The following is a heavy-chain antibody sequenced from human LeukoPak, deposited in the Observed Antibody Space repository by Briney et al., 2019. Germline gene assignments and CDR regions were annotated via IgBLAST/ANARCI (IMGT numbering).Heavy chain of an antibody. J-gene: IGHJ3*02. V-gene: IGHV3-74*01. Sequence: GGSLRLSCAASGFTFSNAWMSWVRQAPGKGLVWVSRINTGASTTSYADSVKGRFTISRDNAKNTLYLQMNSLRAEDTAVYYCARDSPDSSGHAFDIWGQGTMVTVSS. CDR2: INTGASTT. D-gene: IGHD6-19*01. CDR3: ARDSPDSSGHAFDI. CDR1: GFTFSNAW.